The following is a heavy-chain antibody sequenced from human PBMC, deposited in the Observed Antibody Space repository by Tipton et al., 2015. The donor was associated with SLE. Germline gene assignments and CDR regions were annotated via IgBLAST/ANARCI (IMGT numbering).Heavy chain of an antibody. Sequence: TLSLTCTVSGGSISSYYWAWIRQPAGKGLEWIGRIYASGSTNYNPPLKSRVAMSVDTSMNQFSLKLSSVTAADTAVYYCARGNDYQYGMDVWGQGTTVTVSS. CDR1: GGSISSYY. CDR2: IYASGST. V-gene: IGHV4-4*07. CDR3: ARGNDYQYGMDV. J-gene: IGHJ6*02.